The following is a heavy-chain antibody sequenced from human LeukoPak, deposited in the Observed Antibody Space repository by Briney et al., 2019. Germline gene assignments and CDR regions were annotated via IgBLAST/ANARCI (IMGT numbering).Heavy chain of an antibody. CDR3: VRDQRGGSSGYYDS. Sequence: GGSPRHSCSASEFTFSTYFMHWVRQAPGKGLECVSAITGSGGSTYYADSVKGRFTISRDNSKNTLYLQMSSLRAEDTAVYYCVRDQRGGSSGYYDSWGQGTLVTVSS. CDR1: EFTFSTYF. J-gene: IGHJ4*02. D-gene: IGHD3-22*01. CDR2: ITGSGGST. V-gene: IGHV3-64D*06.